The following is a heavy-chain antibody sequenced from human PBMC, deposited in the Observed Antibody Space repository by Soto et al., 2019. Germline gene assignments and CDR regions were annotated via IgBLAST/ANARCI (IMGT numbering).Heavy chain of an antibody. CDR1: GFTFSSYA. J-gene: IGHJ4*02. V-gene: IGHV3-64D*06. CDR3: VKDRYVDY. CDR2: ISSEGATT. Sequence: RLSCSVSGFTFSSYAMPWVRQAPGKGLEYVASISSEGATTYYADSVKGRFIISRDNSKNTLYLQMSSLRAEDTAVYYCVKDRYVDYWGQGILVTVSS.